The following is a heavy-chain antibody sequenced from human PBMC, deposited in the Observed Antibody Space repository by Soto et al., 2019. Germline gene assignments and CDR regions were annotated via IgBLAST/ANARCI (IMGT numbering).Heavy chain of an antibody. V-gene: IGHV3-23*01. Sequence: PGGSLRLSCAASGFTFSSYAMSWVRQAPGKGLEWVSAISGSGGSTYYADSVKGRFTISRDNSKNTLYLQMNSLRAEDTAVYYCAKDHKQQLVPDYYGMDARGQGTTVTV. CDR2: ISGSGGST. CDR3: AKDHKQQLVPDYYGMDA. D-gene: IGHD6-13*01. J-gene: IGHJ6*02. CDR1: GFTFSSYA.